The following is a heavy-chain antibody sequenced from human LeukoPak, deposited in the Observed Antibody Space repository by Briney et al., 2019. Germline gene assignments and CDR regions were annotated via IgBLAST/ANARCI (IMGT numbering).Heavy chain of an antibody. CDR2: INPNSGGT. J-gene: IGHJ4*02. D-gene: IGHD3-22*01. CDR3: ARAVTYYYDSSVGFFDY. CDR1: GYTFTGYY. Sequence: GESLKISCKASGYTFTGYYMHWVRQAPGQGLEWMGWINPNSGGTNYAQKFQGRVTMTRDTSISTAYMELSRLRSDDTAVYYCARAVTYYYDSSVGFFDYWGQGTLVTVSS. V-gene: IGHV1-2*02.